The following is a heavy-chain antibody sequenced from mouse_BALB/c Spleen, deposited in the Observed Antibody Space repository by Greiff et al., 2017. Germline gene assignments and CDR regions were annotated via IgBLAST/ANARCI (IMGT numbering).Heavy chain of an antibody. Sequence: EVQLQESGPGLVKPSQSLSLTCTVTGYSITSDYAWNWIRQFPGNKLEWMGYISYSGSTSYNPSLKSRISITRDTSKNQFFLQLNSVTTEDTATYYCAGGDYVAYWGQGTLVTVSA. CDR2: ISYSGST. D-gene: IGHD2-4*01. V-gene: IGHV3-2*02. CDR1: GYSITSDYA. CDR3: AGGDYVAY. J-gene: IGHJ3*01.